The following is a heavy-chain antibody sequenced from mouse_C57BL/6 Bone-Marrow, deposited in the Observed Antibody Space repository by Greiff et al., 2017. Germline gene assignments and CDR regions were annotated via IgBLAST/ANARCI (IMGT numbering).Heavy chain of an antibody. J-gene: IGHJ4*01. CDR3: ARKPLLWSAMDY. D-gene: IGHD2-1*01. Sequence: QVQLQQPGAELVRPGSSVKLSCKASGYTFTSYWMDWVKQRPGQGLEWIGNIYPSDSETHYNQKFKDKATLTVDKSSSTAYMQLSSLTSEDSAVYYCARKPLLWSAMDYWGQGTSVTVSS. CDR2: IYPSDSET. CDR1: GYTFTSYW. V-gene: IGHV1-61*01.